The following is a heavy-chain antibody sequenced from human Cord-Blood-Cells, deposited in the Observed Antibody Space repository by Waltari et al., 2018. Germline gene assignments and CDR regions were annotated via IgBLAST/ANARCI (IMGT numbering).Heavy chain of an antibody. V-gene: IGHV3-53*01. CDR2: ICSGGST. D-gene: IGHD6-6*01. J-gene: IGHJ3*02. CDR3: ARVLAARDAFDI. Sequence: EVQLVESGGGFIQPGGSLICSCAAPGFTVRRSNISCVRQAPGKGLECVSVICSGGSTYYADSVKGRFTISRDNSKNTLYLQMNSLRAEDTAVYYCARVLAARDAFDIWGQGTMVTVSS. CDR1: GFTVRRSN.